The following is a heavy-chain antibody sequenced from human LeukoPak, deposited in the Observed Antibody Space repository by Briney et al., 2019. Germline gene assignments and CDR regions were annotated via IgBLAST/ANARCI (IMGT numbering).Heavy chain of an antibody. D-gene: IGHD5-24*01. J-gene: IGHJ4*02. Sequence: ASVKGSCKATGYTFTDYYLHWVQEAPGQGLEWMGWIHPPSGGTNYAEKLQGRVTMTRDTSISTAYMELSRLTSDDAGVYYCVRDPGWLQVDFWGQGTLLTVSS. CDR2: IHPPSGGT. CDR1: GYTFTDYY. V-gene: IGHV1-2*02. CDR3: VRDPGWLQVDF.